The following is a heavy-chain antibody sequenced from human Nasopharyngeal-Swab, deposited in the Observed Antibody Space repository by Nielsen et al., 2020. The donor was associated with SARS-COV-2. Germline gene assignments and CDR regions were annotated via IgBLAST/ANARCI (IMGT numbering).Heavy chain of an antibody. CDR3: ARDYCSSTSCYDY. CDR2: IYSGGSGT. V-gene: IGHV3-23*03. Sequence: GGSLRLSCAASGFTFSSYAMSWVRQAPGKGLEWVSVIYSGGSGTYYADSVKGRFTISRDNAKNSLYLQMNSLRAEDTAVYYCARDYCSSTSCYDYWGQGTLVTVSS. J-gene: IGHJ4*02. D-gene: IGHD2-2*01. CDR1: GFTFSSYA.